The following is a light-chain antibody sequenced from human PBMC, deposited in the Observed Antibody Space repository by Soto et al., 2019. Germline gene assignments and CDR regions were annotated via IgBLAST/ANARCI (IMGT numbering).Light chain of an antibody. CDR1: SSDVGGYNY. V-gene: IGLV2-14*01. CDR2: DVS. J-gene: IGLJ2*01. Sequence: QSVLTQPASVSGSPGQSITISCTGTSSDVGGYNYVSWYQQHPGKAPKLMIYDVSNRPSGVSNRFSGSKSGNTASLTISGLQAEDEADYDCSSYTCGSTLVVFGGGTKLTVL. CDR3: SSYTCGSTLVV.